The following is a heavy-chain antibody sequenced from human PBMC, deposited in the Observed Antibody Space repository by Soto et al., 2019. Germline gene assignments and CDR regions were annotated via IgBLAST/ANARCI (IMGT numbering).Heavy chain of an antibody. D-gene: IGHD6-19*01. CDR2: ISPYDGDT. V-gene: IGHV1-18*01. J-gene: IGHJ3*02. Sequence: ASVKVSCKASGYTFDSYFISWVRQAPGLGLEWMGWISPYDGDTNYAPHLRGRATLTTDASTNTVYMELRSLRSDDTAIYYCARELAAVPEGGAFDIWGQGTMVTVSS. CDR3: ARELAAVPEGGAFDI. CDR1: GYTFDSYF.